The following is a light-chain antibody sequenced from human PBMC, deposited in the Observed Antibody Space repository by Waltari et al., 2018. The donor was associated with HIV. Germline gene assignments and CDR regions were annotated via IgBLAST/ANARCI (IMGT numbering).Light chain of an antibody. CDR2: STN. CDR1: TGAVTSGNY. V-gene: IGLV7-43*01. CDR3: LLYYGGQGYV. Sequence: QTVVTQEPSLTVSPGGTVTLTCASSTGAVTSGNYPNWFQQKPGHAPRALIYSTNKKHAWTPARFSGSLLGGKAALTLSGVQPEDESEYYCLLYYGGQGYVFGTGTKVTVL. J-gene: IGLJ1*01.